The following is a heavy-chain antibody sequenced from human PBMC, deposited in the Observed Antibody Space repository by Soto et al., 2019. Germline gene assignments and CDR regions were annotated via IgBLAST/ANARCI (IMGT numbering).Heavy chain of an antibody. CDR3: VKGEFYYDSSAYYPFDS. CDR2: ISGTGDST. D-gene: IGHD3-22*01. J-gene: IGHJ4*02. Sequence: GSLRLSCAASGFNFSSYAMSWVRQAPGKGLEWVSAISGTGDSTYYADSVKGRFTISRDNSRNTQYLQMSSLRADDTAVYYCVKGEFYYDSSAYYPFDSWGQGTLVPSPQ. V-gene: IGHV3-23*01. CDR1: GFNFSSYA.